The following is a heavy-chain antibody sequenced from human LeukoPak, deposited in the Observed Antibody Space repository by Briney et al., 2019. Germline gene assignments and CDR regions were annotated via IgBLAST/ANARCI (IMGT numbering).Heavy chain of an antibody. J-gene: IGHJ4*02. CDR2: IYYSGTS. CDR1: GDSMTSYY. V-gene: IGHV4-59*08. D-gene: IGHD3-22*01. CDR3: ARGRDSRGYQFMGFDS. Sequence: SETLSLTCTVSGDSMTSYYWSWIRQPPGKGLEWIGNIYYSGTSNYNPSLRSRVTISEDTSKNQFSLELNSVTAADTAVYYCARGRDSRGYQFMGFDSWGQGTLVTVSS.